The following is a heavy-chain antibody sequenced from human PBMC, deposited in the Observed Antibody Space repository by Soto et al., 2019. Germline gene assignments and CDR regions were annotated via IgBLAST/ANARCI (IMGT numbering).Heavy chain of an antibody. Sequence: PSETLSLTCTVSGGSISSYYWSWIRQPPGKGLEWIGYIYYSGSTNYNPSLKSRVTISVDTSKNQFSLKLSSVTAADTAVYYCARVSYSGYESGLFDYWGQGTLVTVSS. CDR2: IYYSGST. D-gene: IGHD5-12*01. V-gene: IGHV4-59*08. CDR1: GGSISSYY. CDR3: ARVSYSGYESGLFDY. J-gene: IGHJ4*02.